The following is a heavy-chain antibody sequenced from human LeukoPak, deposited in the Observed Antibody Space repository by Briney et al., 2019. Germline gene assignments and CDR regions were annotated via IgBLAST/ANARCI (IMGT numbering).Heavy chain of an antibody. Sequence: SLVRLSCTASGAPFTPGLACWLRQPPGPGLEWMGGIITIFGTANYAQTSQGRCTIAADESTSTAYMDLSSLRSEDTAVYYCARHSEDYGDYGGWFEPWGQGTLVTVSS. J-gene: IGHJ5*02. V-gene: IGHV1-69*01. CDR2: IITIFGTA. CDR1: GAPFTPGL. D-gene: IGHD4-17*01. CDR3: ARHSEDYGDYGGWFEP.